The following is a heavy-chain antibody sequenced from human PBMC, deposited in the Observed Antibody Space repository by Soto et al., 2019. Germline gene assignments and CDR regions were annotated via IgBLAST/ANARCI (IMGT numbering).Heavy chain of an antibody. J-gene: IGHJ5*02. Sequence: SETLSLTCTVSGGSISSYYWSWIRQPPGKGLEWIGYIYYSGSTNYNPSLKSRVTISVETSKNQFSLKLSSLTAADTAVYYCARLYYGSGSYYKGDYNWFDPWGQGTLVTVSS. CDR3: ARLYYGSGSYYKGDYNWFDP. V-gene: IGHV4-59*01. D-gene: IGHD3-10*01. CDR1: GGSISSYY. CDR2: IYYSGST.